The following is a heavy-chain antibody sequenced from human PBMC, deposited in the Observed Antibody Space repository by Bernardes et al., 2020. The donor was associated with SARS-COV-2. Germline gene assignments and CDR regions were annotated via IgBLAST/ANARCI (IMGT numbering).Heavy chain of an antibody. CDR1: GFTFDDYG. V-gene: IGHV3-20*01. J-gene: IGHJ5*02. CDR3: ARAGSGSYLYWFDP. CDR2: INWNGGST. D-gene: IGHD3-10*01. Sequence: GGSLILSCEASGFTFDDYGMNWVRQAPGKGLEWVAGINWNGGSTGYADSVRGRFTISRDNAKNALYLQMNSLRAEDTALYHCARAGSGSYLYWFDPWGQGTLVTVSS.